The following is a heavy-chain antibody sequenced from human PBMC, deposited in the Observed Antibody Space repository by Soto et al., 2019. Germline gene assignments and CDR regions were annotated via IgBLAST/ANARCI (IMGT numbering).Heavy chain of an antibody. Sequence: SETLSLTCAVSGGSISSSNWCSWVRQPPVKGLEWIGESERGGGXXXXXXVXXXXXGXVDXXEEXXXLXLXXXXXXXTAVYYCARGLLLGGYWGQGTLVTISS. J-gene: IGHJ4*02. D-gene: IGHD7-27*01. CDR3: ARGLLLGGY. CDR1: GGSISSSNW. V-gene: IGHV4-4*02. CDR2: SERGGGX.